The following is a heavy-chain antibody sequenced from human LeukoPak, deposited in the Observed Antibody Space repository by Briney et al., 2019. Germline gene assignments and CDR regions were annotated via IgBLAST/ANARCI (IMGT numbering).Heavy chain of an antibody. CDR2: INSDGRST. Sequence: GGSLRLPCAASGFTLSSYWMHWVRQAPGKGLVWVSGINSDGRSTRYADSVKGRFTISRDNAKNTLYLQMNSLRAEDTAVYYCASKEVFDYWGQGTLVTVSS. V-gene: IGHV3-74*01. CDR3: ASKEVFDY. CDR1: GFTLSSYW. J-gene: IGHJ4*02.